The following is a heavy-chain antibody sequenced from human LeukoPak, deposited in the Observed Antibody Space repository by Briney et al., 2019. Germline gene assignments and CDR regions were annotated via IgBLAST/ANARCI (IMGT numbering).Heavy chain of an antibody. Sequence: GGSLRLSCAASGFTFSSYTMNWVRQAPGKGLEWVSYISSTSSTIYYADSVKGRFTISRDNAKSSLYLQMNSLRDEDTAVYYCARGYYCNGGTYYSNNWFGPWGQGTLVTVSS. J-gene: IGHJ5*02. CDR3: ARGYYCNGGTYYSNNWFGP. CDR2: ISSTSSTI. V-gene: IGHV3-48*02. D-gene: IGHD2-15*01. CDR1: GFTFSSYT.